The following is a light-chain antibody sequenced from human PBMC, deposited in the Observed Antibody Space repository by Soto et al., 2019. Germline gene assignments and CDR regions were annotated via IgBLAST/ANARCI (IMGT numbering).Light chain of an antibody. V-gene: IGKV1-6*01. J-gene: IGKJ1*01. CDR3: LQDYIYPWT. CDR2: AAS. Sequence: AIQMTQSPSSLSASVGDRVTITCRASPGIRDDLAWYQQRPGKAPKLLIYAASSLQRRVPSRFSGSGSGTDFTLTISSLQPEDFATYYCLQDYIYPWTFGQGTKVDIK. CDR1: PGIRDD.